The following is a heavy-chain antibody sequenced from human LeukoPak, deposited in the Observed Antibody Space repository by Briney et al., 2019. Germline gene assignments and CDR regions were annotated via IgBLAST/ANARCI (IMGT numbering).Heavy chain of an antibody. CDR3: AKLGNYDLMIDY. D-gene: IGHD3-3*01. Sequence: SETLSLTCTVSGYSITSGYYWGWFRQPPGKGLEWIASISHTGTTYYNPSLKSRVTISVDTSKNQFSLKLSSVTAADTAVYYCAKLGNYDLMIDYWGQGTLVTVSS. CDR1: GYSITSGYY. J-gene: IGHJ4*02. V-gene: IGHV4-38-2*02. CDR2: ISHTGTT.